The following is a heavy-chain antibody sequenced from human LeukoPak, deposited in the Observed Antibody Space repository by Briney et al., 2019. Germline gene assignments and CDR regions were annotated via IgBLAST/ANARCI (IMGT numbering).Heavy chain of an antibody. CDR1: GFKFSTYA. V-gene: IGHV3-23*01. D-gene: IGHD3-22*01. J-gene: IGHJ4*02. CDR3: AREAYYDCSGSLDY. CDR2: INGRGVST. Sequence: GGSLRLSCAASGFKFSTYAMSWVRQAPGKGLEWVACINGRGVSTYCADSVKGRYTISRDNSKNTLYLHMSSLRADDTAIYYCAREAYYDCSGSLDYWGQGTLVTVSS.